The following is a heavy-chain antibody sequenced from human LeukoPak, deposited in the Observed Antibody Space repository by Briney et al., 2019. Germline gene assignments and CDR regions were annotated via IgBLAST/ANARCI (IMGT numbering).Heavy chain of an antibody. J-gene: IGHJ4*02. CDR3: ARHDSFIPY. D-gene: IGHD3-16*02. CDR1: GFTFSDYA. V-gene: IGHV3-23*01. CDR2: ISDTGRRT. Sequence: PGGSLRLSCAASGFTFSDYAMSWVRQAAGKGLEWVSGISDTGRRTYYTDSVQGRFTISRDESKKTVYLLVNTLRAEDTAVYFCARHDSFIPYWGQGTLVTVSS.